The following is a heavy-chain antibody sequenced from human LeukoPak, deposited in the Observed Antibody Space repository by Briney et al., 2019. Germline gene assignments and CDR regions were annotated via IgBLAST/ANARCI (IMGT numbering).Heavy chain of an antibody. CDR3: AREGPDIVVVPAAMQGEVRYYYYYGMDV. V-gene: IGHV4-31*03. Sequence: SETLSLTCTVSGGSISSGGYYWSWIRQHPGKGLEWIGYIYYSGSTYYNPSLKSRVTISVDTSKNQFSLKLSSVTAADTAVYYCAREGPDIVVVPAAMQGEVRYYYYYGMDVWGQGTTVTVSS. D-gene: IGHD2-2*01. CDR1: GGSISSGGYY. CDR2: IYYSGST. J-gene: IGHJ6*02.